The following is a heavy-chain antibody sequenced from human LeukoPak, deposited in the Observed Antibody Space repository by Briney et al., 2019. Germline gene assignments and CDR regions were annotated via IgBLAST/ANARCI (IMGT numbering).Heavy chain of an antibody. CDR1: GDSFDNSYC. Sequence: PSETLSLSCTVSGDSFDNSYCWTCVRQPPGKRPEWIGTIYSSEYTYYHPSLRSRATISADTSRNLFPLQLNSVTAADPAVYYCARGSDDYKLGKHWGDGTLVSVSS. V-gene: IGHV4-39*01. CDR3: ARGSDDYKLGKH. J-gene: IGHJ4*01. CDR2: IYSSEYT. D-gene: IGHD5-24*01.